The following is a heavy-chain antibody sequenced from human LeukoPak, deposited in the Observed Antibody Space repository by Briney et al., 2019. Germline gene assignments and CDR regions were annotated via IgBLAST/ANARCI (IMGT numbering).Heavy chain of an antibody. D-gene: IGHD6-6*01. J-gene: IGHJ6*02. V-gene: IGHV4/OR15-8*02. CDR1: GGSIRSTNW. Sequence: SETLSLTCGVSGGSIRSTNWWSWVRQPPGQGLEWIGEISLSGQTNYSPSLNGRVTMSLDESRNQLSLNLTSVTAADTAVYYCARSDSSSSVVLGSYYGMDVWGQGTTVTVCS. CDR2: ISLSGQT. CDR3: ARSDSSSSVVLGSYYGMDV.